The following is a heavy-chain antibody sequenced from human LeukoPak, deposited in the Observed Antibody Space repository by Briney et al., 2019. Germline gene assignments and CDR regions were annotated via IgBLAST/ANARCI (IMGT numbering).Heavy chain of an antibody. CDR1: GDSVSSNSVA. J-gene: IGHJ4*02. CDR3: GRGWLARGVDF. CDR2: AYYSSKWSY. Sequence: SQTLSLTCAISGDSVSSNSVAWNCLRPSPARGLVWLGRAYYSSKWSYDYAVSVKSRIAINPDTSKNQLSLQLNSVTPDDTAVYYCGRGWLARGVDFWGQGTQVTVSS. V-gene: IGHV6-1*01. D-gene: IGHD6-19*01.